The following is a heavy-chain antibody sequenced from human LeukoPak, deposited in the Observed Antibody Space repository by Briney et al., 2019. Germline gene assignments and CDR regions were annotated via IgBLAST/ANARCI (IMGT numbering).Heavy chain of an antibody. V-gene: IGHV4-61*02. Sequence: PSETLSLTCTVSGDSISSGTYYWTWIRQSAGKGLEWIGRIYPSGNTNYNPSLKSRVTISVDTSKNQLSLNLSSVTAADTAVYYCARSYSSSSVLSYYYYYMDVWGNGTTVTVSS. CDR1: GDSISSGTYY. J-gene: IGHJ6*03. CDR2: IYPSGNT. D-gene: IGHD6-13*01. CDR3: ARSYSSSSVLSYYYYYMDV.